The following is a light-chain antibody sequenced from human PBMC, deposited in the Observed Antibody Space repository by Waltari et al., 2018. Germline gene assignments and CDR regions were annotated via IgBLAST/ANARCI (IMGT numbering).Light chain of an antibody. CDR2: EAR. CDR3: SSYTTSSTWV. Sequence: QSALTQPASVSGSPGQSITISCTGTSSDVCGFDFVSWYQQHPGKAPRLMIYEARSRPSGVSNRFAGFKSGNTASLTISGLRAEDEADYYCSSYTTSSTWVFGGGTKLTVL. J-gene: IGLJ3*02. CDR1: SSDVCGFDF. V-gene: IGLV2-14*01.